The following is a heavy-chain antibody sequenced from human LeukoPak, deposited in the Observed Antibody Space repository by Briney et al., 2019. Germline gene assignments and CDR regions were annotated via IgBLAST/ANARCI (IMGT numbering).Heavy chain of an antibody. D-gene: IGHD6-6*01. CDR2: IYYSGST. CDR3: ASTYSSSSGIDY. CDR1: GGSISSSSYY. V-gene: IGHV4-39*01. J-gene: IGHJ4*02. Sequence: SETLSLTCTVSGGSISSSSYYWGWIRQPPGKGLEWIGGIYYSGSTYYNPSLKSRVTISVDTSKNQFSLKLSSVTAADTAVYYCASTYSSSSGIDYWGQGTLVTVSS.